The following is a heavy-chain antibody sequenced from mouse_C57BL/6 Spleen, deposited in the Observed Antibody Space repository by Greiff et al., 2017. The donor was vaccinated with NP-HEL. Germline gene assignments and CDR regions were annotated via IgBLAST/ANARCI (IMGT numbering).Heavy chain of an antibody. Sequence: VQLQQSGAELVRPGASVKLSCTASGFNITDYYMHWVKQRPEQGLEWIGRIDPEDGDTEYAPKFKGKATMTADTSSNTAYLQLSSLTSEDTAVYYCTSHYYGSSPFAYWGQGTLVTVSA. CDR3: TSHYYGSSPFAY. D-gene: IGHD1-1*01. CDR1: GFNITDYY. CDR2: IDPEDGDT. J-gene: IGHJ3*01. V-gene: IGHV14-1*01.